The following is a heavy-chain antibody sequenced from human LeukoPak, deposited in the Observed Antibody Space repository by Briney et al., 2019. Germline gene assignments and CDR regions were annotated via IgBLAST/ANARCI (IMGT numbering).Heavy chain of an antibody. D-gene: IGHD4-17*01. V-gene: IGHV3-30*04. J-gene: IGHJ4*02. CDR1: GFTFSSYA. CDR3: ARDWGDYDFDY. CDR2: ISYDGSNK. Sequence: GRSPRLSCAASGFTFSSYAMHWVRQAPGKGLEWVAVISYDGSNKYYADSVKGRFTISRDNSKNTLYLQMNSLRAEDTAVYYCARDWGDYDFDYWGQGTLVTVSS.